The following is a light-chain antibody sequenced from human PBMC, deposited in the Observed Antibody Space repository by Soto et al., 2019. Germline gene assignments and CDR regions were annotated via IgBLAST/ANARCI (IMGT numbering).Light chain of an antibody. CDR2: DAS. Sequence: EIVLTQSPGTLSLSPGERATLSCRASQSVTSTHLAWYQQKPGQAPRLLIYDASTRATGIPDRFSGSGSGTDFTLTISRLEPEDFAVYYCQQYGSSPITFGQGTRLEIK. CDR3: QQYGSSPIT. J-gene: IGKJ5*01. V-gene: IGKV3-20*01. CDR1: QSVTSTH.